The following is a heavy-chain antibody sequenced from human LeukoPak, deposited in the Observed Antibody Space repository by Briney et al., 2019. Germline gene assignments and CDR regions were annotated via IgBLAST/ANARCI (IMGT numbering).Heavy chain of an antibody. CDR2: IYSGGST. V-gene: IGHV3-66*01. D-gene: IGHD3-22*01. Sequence: PGGSLRLSCAASGFTVSSNYMSWVRQAPGKGLEWVSVIYSGGSTYYADSVKGRFTISRDNSKNTLYLQMNSLRAEDTAVYYCALILYYYDSSGYSPPDYWGQGTLVTVSS. CDR3: ALILYYYDSSGYSPPDY. J-gene: IGHJ4*02. CDR1: GFTVSSNY.